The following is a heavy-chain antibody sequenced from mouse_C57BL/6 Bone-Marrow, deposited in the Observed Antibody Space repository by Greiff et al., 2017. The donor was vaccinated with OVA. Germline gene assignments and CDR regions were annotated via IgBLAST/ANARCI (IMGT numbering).Heavy chain of an antibody. D-gene: IGHD1-1*01. CDR1: GFSLSTSGMG. CDR3: ARRGTTVVSYWYFDV. CDR2: IYWDDDK. Sequence: QVTLKVSGPGILQSSQTLSLTCSFSGFSLSTSGMGVSWIRQPSGKGLEWLAHIYWDDDKRYNPSLKSRLTISKDTSRNQVFLKITSVDTADTATYYCARRGTTVVSYWYFDVWGTGTTVTVSS. J-gene: IGHJ1*03. V-gene: IGHV8-12*01.